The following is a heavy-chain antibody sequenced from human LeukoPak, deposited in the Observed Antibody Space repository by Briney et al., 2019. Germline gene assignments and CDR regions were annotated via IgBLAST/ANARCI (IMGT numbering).Heavy chain of an antibody. J-gene: IGHJ4*02. Sequence: GGSLRLSCAASGFTFRNYWMHWVRQVPGKGLVWVSRISPDGTSKSYADSVKGRFTISRDNAKNTLSLQMNSLRAEDTAVYYCARDRVATIKRGKLFDYWGQGTLVTVSS. CDR2: ISPDGTSK. V-gene: IGHV3-74*01. D-gene: IGHD5-12*01. CDR1: GFTFRNYW. CDR3: ARDRVATIKRGKLFDY.